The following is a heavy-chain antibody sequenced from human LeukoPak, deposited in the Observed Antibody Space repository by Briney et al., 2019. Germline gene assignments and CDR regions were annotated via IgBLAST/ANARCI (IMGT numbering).Heavy chain of an antibody. J-gene: IGHJ4*02. CDR3: AKDTLAYQFDY. V-gene: IGHV3-23*01. Sequence: GSLRLSCAASGFTFSSYAMTWVRQAPGKGLEWVSAITASGGTTYYADSVKGRFTISRDNSKNTLYLQMNSLRADDTAVYYCAKDTLAYQFDYWGQGTLVTVSS. CDR1: GFTFSSYA. D-gene: IGHD2-2*01. CDR2: ITASGGTT.